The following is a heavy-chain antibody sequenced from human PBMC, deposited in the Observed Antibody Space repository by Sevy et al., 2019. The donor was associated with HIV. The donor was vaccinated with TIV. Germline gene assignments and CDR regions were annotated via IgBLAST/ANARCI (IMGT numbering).Heavy chain of an antibody. CDR1: GFTFSSYA. CDR2: ISGSGGST. Sequence: GGSLRLSCAASGFTFSSYALNWVRQAPGKGLEWVSTISGSGGSTYYAASVKGRFTISRDNSKNTLYLQMDSLRAEDTAVYYCAKDRYHTSGYYPEGAFDVWGQGTMVTVSS. CDR3: AKDRYHTSGYYPEGAFDV. J-gene: IGHJ3*01. D-gene: IGHD3-22*01. V-gene: IGHV3-23*01.